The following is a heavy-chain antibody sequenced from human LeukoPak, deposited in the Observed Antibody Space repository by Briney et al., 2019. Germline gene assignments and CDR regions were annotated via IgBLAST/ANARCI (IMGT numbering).Heavy chain of an antibody. Sequence: GGSLRLSCAASGFTFSRYAMSWVRQAPGKGLGWVSGISGSGGSTYYADSVKGRFTISRDNSKNTLYLQMNSLRAEDRAVYYCAKVADSSSWYFDYWGQGTLVTVSS. J-gene: IGHJ4*02. CDR3: AKVADSSSWYFDY. D-gene: IGHD6-13*01. CDR1: GFTFSRYA. CDR2: ISGSGGST. V-gene: IGHV3-23*01.